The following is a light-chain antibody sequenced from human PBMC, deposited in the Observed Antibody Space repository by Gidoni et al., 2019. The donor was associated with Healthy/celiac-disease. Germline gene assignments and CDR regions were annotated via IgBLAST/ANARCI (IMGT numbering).Light chain of an antibody. CDR1: SSNIGSNT. CDR3: AAWDDSLNGPV. CDR2: SNN. V-gene: IGLV1-44*01. Sequence: QSVRTQPPSASGPPGQRVTTPCSGSSSNIGSNTVNWYQQLPGTAPKLLIYSNNQRPSGVPDRFSGSKSGTSASLAISGLQSEDEADYYCAAWDDSLNGPVFGGGTKLTVL. J-gene: IGLJ2*01.